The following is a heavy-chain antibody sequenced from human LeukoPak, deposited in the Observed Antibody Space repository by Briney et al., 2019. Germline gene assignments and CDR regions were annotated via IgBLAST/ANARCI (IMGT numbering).Heavy chain of an antibody. V-gene: IGHV3-11*04. CDR2: ISSSGSTI. CDR1: GFTFSDYY. D-gene: IGHD2-15*01. CDR3: AYYCSGGSCYSY. Sequence: SGGSLRLSCAASGFTFSDYYMSWIRQAPGKGLEWVSYISSSGSTIYYADSVKGRFTISRDNAKNSLYLQMNSLRAEDTAVYYCAYYCSGGSCYSYWGQGTLVTVSS. J-gene: IGHJ4*02.